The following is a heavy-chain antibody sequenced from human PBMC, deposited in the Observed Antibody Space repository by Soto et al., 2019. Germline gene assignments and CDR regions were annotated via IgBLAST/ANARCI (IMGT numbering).Heavy chain of an antibody. CDR3: AATYYYGSGSSILMDV. CDR2: IYYSGST. J-gene: IGHJ6*02. V-gene: IGHV4-30-4*01. Sequence: PSETLSLTCTVSGGSISSGDYYWSWIRQPPGKGLEWIGYIYYSGSTYYNPSLKSRVTISVDTSKNQFSLRLSSVTAADTAVYYCAATYYYGSGSSILMDVWGQGTTVTVSS. CDR1: GGSISSGDYY. D-gene: IGHD3-10*01.